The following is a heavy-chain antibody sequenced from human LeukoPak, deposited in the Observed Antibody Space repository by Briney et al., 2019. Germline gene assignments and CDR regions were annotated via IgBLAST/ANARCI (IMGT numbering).Heavy chain of an antibody. CDR2: IKSKTDGGTT. V-gene: IGHV3-15*01. CDR3: TTDRDYGDYPVPFDY. Sequence: PGGSLRLSCAASGFTFSNAWMSWVRQAPGKGLEWVGRIKSKTDGGTTDYAAPVKGRFTISRDDSKNTLYLQMNSLKTEDTAVYYCTTDRDYGDYPVPFDYWGQGTLVTVSS. D-gene: IGHD4-17*01. J-gene: IGHJ4*02. CDR1: GFTFSNAW.